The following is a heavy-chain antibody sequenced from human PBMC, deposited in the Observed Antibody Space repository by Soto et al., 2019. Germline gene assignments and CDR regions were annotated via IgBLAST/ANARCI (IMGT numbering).Heavy chain of an antibody. Sequence: EAHLVESGGGLVQPGGSLRLSCAASEFTFSTYWMSWVRQAPGKGLEWVANIKQDGSEKYYVDSVKGRFIISRDNVKNSLYLQVHSLRDEDTAVYYCARNLFKDGDDVVPDAFDIWGQGTMVTVSS. D-gene: IGHD4-17*01. CDR2: IKQDGSEK. J-gene: IGHJ3*02. CDR1: EFTFSTYW. V-gene: IGHV3-7*01. CDR3: ARNLFKDGDDVVPDAFDI.